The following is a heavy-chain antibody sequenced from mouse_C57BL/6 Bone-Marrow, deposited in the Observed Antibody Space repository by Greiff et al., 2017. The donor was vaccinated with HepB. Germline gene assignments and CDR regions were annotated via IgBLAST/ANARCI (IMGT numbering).Heavy chain of an antibody. J-gene: IGHJ1*03. D-gene: IGHD2-5*01. CDR3: ARHEEAYYSNYGGYFDV. Sequence: VQLQQSGAELVKPGASVKLSCKASGYTFTEYTIHWVKQRSGQGLEWIGWFYPGSGSIKYNEKFKDKATLTADKSSSTVSMELSRLTSEDSAVYFCARHEEAYYSNYGGYFDVWGTGTTVTVSS. CDR2: FYPGSGSI. CDR1: GYTFTEYT. V-gene: IGHV1-62-2*01.